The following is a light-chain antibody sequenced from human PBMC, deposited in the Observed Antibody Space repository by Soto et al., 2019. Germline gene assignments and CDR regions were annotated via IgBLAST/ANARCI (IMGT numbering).Light chain of an antibody. V-gene: IGKV3-20*01. CDR2: GAS. CDR3: QHYESSPPSYT. CDR1: QSLTSTY. J-gene: IGKJ2*01. Sequence: EIVLTQSPGTLSLSPGERATLSCRASQSLTSTYLAWYQQKPGQAPRLLIYGASSRSTGIPDRFSGSGSGTDFTLTISRLEPEDFAVYYCQHYESSPPSYTFGQGTKWEIK.